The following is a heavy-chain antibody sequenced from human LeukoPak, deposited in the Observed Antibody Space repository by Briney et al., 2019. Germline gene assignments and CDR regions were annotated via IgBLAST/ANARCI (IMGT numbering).Heavy chain of an antibody. V-gene: IGHV3-7*01. CDR1: GFTFSSYW. J-gene: IGHJ4*02. CDR2: IKQDGSEK. D-gene: IGHD5-18*01. CDR3: ARGVSYSYGPDYYFDY. Sequence: GGSLRLSCAASGFTFSSYWMSWVRQAPGKGLEWVANIKQDGSEKYYVDSVKGRFTISRDNAKNSLYLQMNSLRAEDTAVYYCARGVSYSYGPDYYFDYWGQGTLVTVSS.